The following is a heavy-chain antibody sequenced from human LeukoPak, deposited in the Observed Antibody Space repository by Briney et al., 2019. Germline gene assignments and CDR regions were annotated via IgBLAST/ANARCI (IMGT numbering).Heavy chain of an antibody. CDR3: ARRGGSSSRRSPIDY. CDR2: IKQDGSQR. D-gene: IGHD6-6*01. CDR1: GFTFSDYW. Sequence: GGSLRLSCTASGFTFSDYWMTWFRKAPGKGPKGVANIKQDGSQRYDVDSVRGRFTISRDNAKNSLQMNGLRAEDTAVYYCARRGGSSSRRSPIDYWGQGTLVTVSS. V-gene: IGHV3-7*01. J-gene: IGHJ4*02.